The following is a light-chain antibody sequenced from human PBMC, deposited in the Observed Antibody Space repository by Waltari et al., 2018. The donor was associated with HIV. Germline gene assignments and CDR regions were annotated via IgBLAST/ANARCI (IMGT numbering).Light chain of an antibody. V-gene: IGLV2-14*03. J-gene: IGLJ2*01. CDR3: SSYTSSSTGVV. Sequence: QSALTQPASVSGSPGQSLTISCTGTSSDVGGYNYVSWYQQHPGKAPKLMIYDVSNRPSGVSKRFSGSKSGNTASLTISGLQAEDEADYYCSSYTSSSTGVVFGGGTKLTVL. CDR2: DVS. CDR1: SSDVGGYNY.